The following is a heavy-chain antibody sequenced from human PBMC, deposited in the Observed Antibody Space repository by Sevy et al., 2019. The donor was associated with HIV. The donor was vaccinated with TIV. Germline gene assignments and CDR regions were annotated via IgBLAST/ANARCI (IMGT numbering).Heavy chain of an antibody. CDR2: MNPNSGNT. V-gene: IGHV1-8*01. CDR1: GYTFTSYD. Sequence: ASVKVSCKASGYTFTSYDINWVRQATGQGLEWMGWMNPNSGNTGYAQKFQGRVTMTRNTAINTAYMELSSLRSEDTAVYYCARAGSGWYDHYFDTWGQGTLVTCSS. CDR3: ARAGSGWYDHYFDT. J-gene: IGHJ4*02. D-gene: IGHD6-19*01.